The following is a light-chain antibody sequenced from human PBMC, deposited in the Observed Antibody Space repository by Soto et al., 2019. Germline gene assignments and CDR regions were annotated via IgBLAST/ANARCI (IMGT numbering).Light chain of an antibody. CDR3: QQTYSTPGT. CDR1: QSIISY. V-gene: IGKV1-39*01. J-gene: IGKJ1*01. CDR2: AAS. Sequence: DIQMTQSPSSLSASVGDRVTITCRASQSIISYLNWYQQKPGKAPKFLIYAASNLQSGVPSRFSGSGSGTELTLTITSLQPEDFASYYCQQTYSTPGTFGQGTKVEIK.